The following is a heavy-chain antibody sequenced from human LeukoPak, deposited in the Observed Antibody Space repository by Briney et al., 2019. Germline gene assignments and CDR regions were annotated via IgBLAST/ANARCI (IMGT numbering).Heavy chain of an antibody. D-gene: IGHD3-22*01. CDR1: GFTFSNYA. CDR2: ISGSGGRT. J-gene: IGHJ4*02. V-gene: IGHV3-23*01. Sequence: GGSLRLSCAVSGFTFSNYATSWVRQAPGKGLEWVSVISGSGGRTEYADSVKGRFTISRDNSKNTLYLQMNSLRAEDSAVYYCAKDPLVRYYDGIGYYCDFWGQGTLVTVSS. CDR3: AKDPLVRYYDGIGYYCDF.